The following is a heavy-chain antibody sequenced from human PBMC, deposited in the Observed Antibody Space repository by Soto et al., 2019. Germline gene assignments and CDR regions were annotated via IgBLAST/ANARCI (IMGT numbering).Heavy chain of an antibody. V-gene: IGHV3-30*03. CDR2: ISYDGSNK. CDR3: VVQMIVVVITTE. CDR1: GFTFSSYG. J-gene: IGHJ4*02. D-gene: IGHD3-22*01. Sequence: GGSLRLSCAASGFTFSSYGMHWVRQAPGKGLEWVAVISYDGSNKYYADSVKGRFTISRDNSKNTLYLQMNSLRAEDTAVYYCVVQMIVVVITTEWGQGTLVTVSS.